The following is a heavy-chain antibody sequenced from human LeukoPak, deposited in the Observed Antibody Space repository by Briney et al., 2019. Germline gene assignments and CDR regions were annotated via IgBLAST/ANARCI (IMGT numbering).Heavy chain of an antibody. CDR3: VRGIVFSSGWYEFDY. D-gene: IGHD6-19*01. V-gene: IGHV3-30-3*01. CDR1: AFTFSSYA. CDR2: ISFDGSNK. Sequence: GGSLTLSCAASAFTFSSYALHWVRQAPGKGLEWVSLISFDGSNKYYADSVKGRFTISRDNSKNTLHLQMNNLRPEDTALYYCVRGIVFSSGWYEFDYWGQGTLVTVSS. J-gene: IGHJ4*02.